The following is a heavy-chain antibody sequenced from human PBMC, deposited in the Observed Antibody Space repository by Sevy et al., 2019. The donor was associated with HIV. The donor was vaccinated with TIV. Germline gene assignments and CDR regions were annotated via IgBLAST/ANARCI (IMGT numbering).Heavy chain of an antibody. CDR2: IWYDGSNK. CDR1: GFTFSSYG. Sequence: GGSLRLSCAASGFTFSSYGMHWVRQAPGKGLEWVAVIWYDGSNKYYADSVKSRFTISRDNFKNTFHLQMCSLRLEDTGVYYWAMGLAARAGDYYGRDVWGQGTTVTVSS. CDR3: AMGLAARAGDYYGRDV. J-gene: IGHJ6*02. D-gene: IGHD6-25*01. V-gene: IGHV3-30*02.